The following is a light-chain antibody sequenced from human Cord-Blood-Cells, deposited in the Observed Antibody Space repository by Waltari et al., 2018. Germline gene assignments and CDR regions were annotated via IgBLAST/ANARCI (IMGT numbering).Light chain of an antibody. J-gene: IGKJ4*02. CDR1: QSVSSN. V-gene: IGKV3D-15*01. CDR2: GAS. CDR3: QQYNNWPPLT. Sequence: DIVLTQSPATLSVSPGERVTLSSRASQSVSSNLAWYQQKPGQAPRLLIYGASTRATGIPARFSGSGSGTEFTLTISSLQSEDFAVYYCQQYNNWPPLTFGGGTKVEIK.